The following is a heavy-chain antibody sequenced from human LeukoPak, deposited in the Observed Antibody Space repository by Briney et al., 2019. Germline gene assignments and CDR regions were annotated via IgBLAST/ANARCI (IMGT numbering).Heavy chain of an antibody. CDR2: ISSSSSYT. CDR1: GFTFSDYY. D-gene: IGHD6-19*01. CDR3: AREPRAVAEPDY. J-gene: IGHJ4*02. V-gene: IGHV3-11*06. Sequence: GGSLRLSCAASGFTFSDYYMSWIRQAPGKGLEWVSYISSSSSYTNYADSVKGRFTISRDNAKNSLYLQMNGLRAEDTAVYYCAREPRAVAEPDYWGQGTLVTVSS.